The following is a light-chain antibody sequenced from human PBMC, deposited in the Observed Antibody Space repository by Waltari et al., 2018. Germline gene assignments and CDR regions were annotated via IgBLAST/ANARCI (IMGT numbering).Light chain of an antibody. Sequence: SYELTQPPSVSVSPGQTASITCYGDKLGDKYACWYQQKPGQSPVLVIYQDSKRPSGIPERFSGSNSGNTATLTISGTQAKDEADYYCQAWDSSTDYVFGTGTKVTVL. V-gene: IGLV3-1*01. CDR1: KLGDKY. J-gene: IGLJ1*01. CDR3: QAWDSSTDYV. CDR2: QDS.